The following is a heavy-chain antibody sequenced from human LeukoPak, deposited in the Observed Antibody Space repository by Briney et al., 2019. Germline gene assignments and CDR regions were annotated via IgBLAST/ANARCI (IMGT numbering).Heavy chain of an antibody. Sequence: PGGSLRLSCAASGFTFSSYWMSWVRQAPGKGLEWVANIKQDGSEKYYVDSVKGRFTISRDNAKNSLYLQMNSLRAEDTAVYYCAKILDSLDYSNLRPRRYYYYGMDVWGQGTTVTVSS. CDR1: GFTFSSYW. D-gene: IGHD4-11*01. CDR2: IKQDGSEK. J-gene: IGHJ6*02. V-gene: IGHV3-7*03. CDR3: AKILDSLDYSNLRPRRYYYYGMDV.